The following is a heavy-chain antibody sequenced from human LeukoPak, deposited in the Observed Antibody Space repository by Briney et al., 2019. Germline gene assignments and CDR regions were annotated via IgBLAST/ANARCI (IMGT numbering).Heavy chain of an antibody. CDR2: IRGIGNEK. V-gene: IGHV3-30*02. D-gene: IGHD3-10*01. J-gene: IGHJ6*02. CDR1: GFNFRGYA. CDR3: AKDRDGSDSFKNRIDV. Sequence: GGSLRLSCVASGFNFRGYAMHWVRQAPGKGLEWMALIRGIGNEKYYIDAVQGRFTISRDNSRNTLFLQMNSLRPEDTAVYYCAKDRDGSDSFKNRIDVWGQGTTVTVSS.